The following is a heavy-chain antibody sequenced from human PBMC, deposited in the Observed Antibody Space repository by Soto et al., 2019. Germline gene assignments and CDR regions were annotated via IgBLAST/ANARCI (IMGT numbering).Heavy chain of an antibody. CDR2: IFPIFGPP. V-gene: IGHV1-69*06. CDR1: GGTATNYG. D-gene: IGHD3-9*01. CDR3: ARENFLTPGPFAH. Sequence: QVQLVQSGAEVKKTGASAKISCTTSGGTATNYGVSWVRQAPAQGLEWMGGIFPIFGPPHYAQKDQEILTITAGKTTSTIYTELPGLTSGDTAIYFCARENFLTPGPFAHWRQGTQVSVSS. J-gene: IGHJ4*02.